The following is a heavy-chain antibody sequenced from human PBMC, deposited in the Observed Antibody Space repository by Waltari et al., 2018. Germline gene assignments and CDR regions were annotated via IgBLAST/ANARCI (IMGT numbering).Heavy chain of an antibody. CDR3: AKSLSDPTVGGLDV. J-gene: IGHJ6*02. V-gene: IGHV3-23*04. CDR1: GFTFGSSA. Sequence: EVQLVESGGGLVQPGGSMRLSCEASGFTFGSSAMTWVRQVPGKGLEWLSAMSGVGGTIYYADSVQGRFIISRDPSKNTLFLQLNSLRVEDTAVYFCAKSLSDPTVGGLDVWGQGTPVTVSS. CDR2: MSGVGGTI. D-gene: IGHD1-26*01.